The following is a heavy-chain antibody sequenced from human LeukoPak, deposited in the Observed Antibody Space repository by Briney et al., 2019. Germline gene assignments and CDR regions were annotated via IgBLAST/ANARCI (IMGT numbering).Heavy chain of an antibody. CDR2: ISGSGGST. Sequence: GGSLRLSCAASGFTFSSYAMSWVRQAPGKGLEWVSAISGSGGSTYYADSVKGRFTISRDNSKNTLYLQMNSLRAEDTAVYYCAKGPIVVVITTSFDYWGQGTLVTVSA. CDR1: GFTFSSYA. J-gene: IGHJ4*02. CDR3: AKGPIVVVITTSFDY. V-gene: IGHV3-23*01. D-gene: IGHD3-22*01.